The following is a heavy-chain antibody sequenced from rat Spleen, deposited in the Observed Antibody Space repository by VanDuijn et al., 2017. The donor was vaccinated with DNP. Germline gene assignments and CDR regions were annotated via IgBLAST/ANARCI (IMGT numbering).Heavy chain of an antibody. CDR3: ARRGTEGLDY. V-gene: IGHV5-7*01. D-gene: IGHD1-11*01. CDR2: ISASGTRT. Sequence: EVRLVKSGGGLVQPGRSLKLSCAASTLTFSRYHMAWVRQAPKKGLEWVAAISASGTRTFYRDSVKGRFTLSRDNANSSLYLQMNSLKSEDTATYYCARRGTEGLDYWGQGVMVTVSS. J-gene: IGHJ2*01. CDR1: TLTFSRYH.